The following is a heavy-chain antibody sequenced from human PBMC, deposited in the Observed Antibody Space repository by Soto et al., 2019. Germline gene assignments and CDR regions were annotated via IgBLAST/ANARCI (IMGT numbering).Heavy chain of an antibody. Sequence: GGSLRLSCAASGFTFSSYGMHWVRQAPGKGLEWVAVIWYDGSNKYYADSVKGRFTISRDNSKNTLYLQMNSLRAEDTAVYYCARDGAGTPGGTEAPEYYFDYWGQGTLVTVSS. CDR1: GFTFSSYG. CDR2: IWYDGSNK. D-gene: IGHD6-13*01. V-gene: IGHV3-33*01. CDR3: ARDGAGTPGGTEAPEYYFDY. J-gene: IGHJ4*02.